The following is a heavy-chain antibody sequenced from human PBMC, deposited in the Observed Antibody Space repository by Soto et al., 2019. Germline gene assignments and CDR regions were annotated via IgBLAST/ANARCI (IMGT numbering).Heavy chain of an antibody. V-gene: IGHV3-23*01. J-gene: IGHJ5*02. D-gene: IGHD2-2*02. CDR3: AKDRPYCSSTSSYKAGGDWFDP. CDR2: ISGSGGST. CDR1: GFTFSSYA. Sequence: SLRLSCAASGFTFSSYAMSWVRQAPGKGLEWVSAISGSGGSTYYTDSVKGRFTISRDNSKNTLYLQMNSLRAEDTAVYYYAKDRPYCSSTSSYKAGGDWFDPWGQGTLVTVSS.